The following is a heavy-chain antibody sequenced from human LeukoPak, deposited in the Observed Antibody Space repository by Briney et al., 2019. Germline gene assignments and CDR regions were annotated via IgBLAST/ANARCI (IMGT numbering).Heavy chain of an antibody. D-gene: IGHD2-2*01. V-gene: IGHV1-2*02. CDR3: ARVGGTSCYPY. CDR1: GYTFTGYY. J-gene: IGHJ4*02. CDR2: INPNSGGT. Sequence: ASVKVSCKASGYTFTGYYMLWVRQAPGHGLEWRGWINPNSGGTNYAQKFQGRVTMTRDTSISTAYMELSRLRSDDTAVYYCARVGGTSCYPYWGQGTLVTVSS.